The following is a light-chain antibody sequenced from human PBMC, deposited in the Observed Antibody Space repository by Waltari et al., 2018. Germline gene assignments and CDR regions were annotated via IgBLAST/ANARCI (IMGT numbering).Light chain of an antibody. CDR1: NSNIENHD. Sequence: QSVLTQSPSVSAAPDQRVPISCCGSNSNIENHDVAWYQQRPGPAPKILIYHNDERPSGIPDRFSGSKSGTSATLGITGLQTGDEADYFCGTWDSSLSAAIFGGGTKLTVL. CDR3: GTWDSSLSAAI. V-gene: IGLV1-51*01. CDR2: HND. J-gene: IGLJ2*01.